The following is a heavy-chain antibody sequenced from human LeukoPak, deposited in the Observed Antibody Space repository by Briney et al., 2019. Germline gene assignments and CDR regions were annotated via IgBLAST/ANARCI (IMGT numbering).Heavy chain of an antibody. CDR3: AKSPRLYDFWSGSNWFDP. CDR2: IYHSGST. CDR1: GYSISSGYY. Sequence: SETLSLTCAVSGYSISSGYYWGWIRQPPGKGLEWIGSIYHSGSTYYNPSLKSRVTISVDTSKNQFSLKLSSVTAADTAVYYCAKSPRLYDFWSGSNWFDPWGQGTLATVSS. J-gene: IGHJ5*02. V-gene: IGHV4-38-2*01. D-gene: IGHD3-3*01.